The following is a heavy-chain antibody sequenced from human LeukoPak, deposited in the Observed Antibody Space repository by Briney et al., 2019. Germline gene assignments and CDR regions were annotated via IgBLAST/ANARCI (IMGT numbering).Heavy chain of an antibody. J-gene: IGHJ6*02. V-gene: IGHV3-48*01. CDR1: GFTFSSYS. D-gene: IGHD6-6*01. CDR2: ISSSSSTI. CDR3: ARDPARAARVSYYYYGMDV. Sequence: GGSLRLSCAASGFTFSSYSMNWVRQAPGKGLEWVSYISSSSSTIYYADSVKGRFTISRDNAKNSLYLQMNSLRAEDTAAYYSARDPARAARVSYYYYGMDVWGQGTTVTVSS.